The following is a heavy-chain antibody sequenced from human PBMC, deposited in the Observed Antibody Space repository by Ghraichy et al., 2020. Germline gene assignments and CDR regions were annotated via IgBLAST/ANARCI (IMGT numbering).Heavy chain of an antibody. Sequence: GGSLRLSCAASGFTFSSYSMNWVRQAPGKGLEWVSSISSSSSYIYYADSVKGRFTISRDNAKNSLYLQMNSLRAEDTAVYYCARDGTAQGPMEESDAFDIWGQGTMVTVSS. D-gene: IGHD3-16*01. CDR1: GFTFSSYS. CDR3: ARDGTAQGPMEESDAFDI. CDR2: ISSSSSYI. V-gene: IGHV3-21*01. J-gene: IGHJ3*02.